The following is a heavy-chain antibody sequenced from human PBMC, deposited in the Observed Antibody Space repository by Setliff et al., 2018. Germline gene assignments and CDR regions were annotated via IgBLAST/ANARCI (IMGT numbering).Heavy chain of an antibody. CDR3: ARRGRRLGELSLYRGAFDY. D-gene: IGHD3-16*02. CDR2: IHYSENT. J-gene: IGHJ4*02. CDR1: GGSITSGGYY. V-gene: IGHV4-39*01. Sequence: SETLSLTCTVSGGSITSGGYYWGWIRQPPGQGLEWIASIHYSENTYYNPSLKTRVTISIDTSKIQFSLKVSSVTAADTAVYYCARRGRRLGELSLYRGAFDYWGQGTLVTVSS.